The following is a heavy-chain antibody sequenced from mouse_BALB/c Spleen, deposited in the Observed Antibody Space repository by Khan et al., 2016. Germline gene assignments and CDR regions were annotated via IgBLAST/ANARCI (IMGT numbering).Heavy chain of an antibody. CDR2: ISYSGST. CDR3: VRDYYGSSYFDY. D-gene: IGHD1-1*01. J-gene: IGHJ2*01. CDR1: GYSITSDYA. V-gene: IGHV3-2*02. Sequence: EVQLQESGPGLVKPSQSLSLTCTVTGYSITSDYAWNWIRQFPGNKLEWMGYISYSGSTSYNPSLKSRISITRDTSKNQFFLQLNSVTTEDTAIYYCVRDYYGSSYFDYWGQGTTLTVSS.